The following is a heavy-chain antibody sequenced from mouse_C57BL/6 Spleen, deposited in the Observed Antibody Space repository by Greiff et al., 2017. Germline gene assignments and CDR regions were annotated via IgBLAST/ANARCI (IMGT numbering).Heavy chain of an antibody. D-gene: IGHD3-2*02. CDR2: IDPSDSYT. CDR1: GYTFTSYW. CDR3: ARAAAQVPWFAY. J-gene: IGHJ3*01. V-gene: IGHV1-69*01. Sequence: QVQLQQPGAELVMPGASVKLSCTASGYTFTSYWMHWVKQRPVQGLEWIGEIDPSDSYTNSNQTFKGKSTLTVDKSSSTAYMQLSSLTSEASAVYYCARAAAQVPWFAYWGQGTLVTVSA.